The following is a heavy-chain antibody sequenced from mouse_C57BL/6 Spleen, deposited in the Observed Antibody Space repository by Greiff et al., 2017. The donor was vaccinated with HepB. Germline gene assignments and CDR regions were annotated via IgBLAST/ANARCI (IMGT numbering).Heavy chain of an antibody. CDR3: ARIERDYYGSSDGNWYFDV. D-gene: IGHD1-1*01. CDR1: GFSLSTFGMG. CDR2: IWWDDDK. Sequence: QVQLKESGPGILQPSQTLSLTCSFSGFSLSTFGMGVGWIRQPSGKGLEWLAHIWWDDDKYYNPALKSRLTISKDTSKNQVFLKIANVDTADTATYYCARIERDYYGSSDGNWYFDVWGTGTTVTVSS. J-gene: IGHJ1*03. V-gene: IGHV8-8*01.